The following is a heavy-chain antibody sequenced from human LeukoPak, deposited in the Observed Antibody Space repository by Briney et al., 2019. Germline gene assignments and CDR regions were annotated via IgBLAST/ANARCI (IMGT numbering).Heavy chain of an antibody. J-gene: IGHJ4*02. CDR2: ISGSGGST. V-gene: IGHV3-23*01. Sequence: GGSLRLSCAASGFTFSTYAMSWVRQAPGKGLEWVSTISGSGGSTYYADSVKGRFTISRDNSKNTLYLQMNSLRAEDTAMYYCANEESVEGYWGQGTLVTVSS. D-gene: IGHD1-1*01. CDR1: GFTFSTYA. CDR3: ANEESVEGY.